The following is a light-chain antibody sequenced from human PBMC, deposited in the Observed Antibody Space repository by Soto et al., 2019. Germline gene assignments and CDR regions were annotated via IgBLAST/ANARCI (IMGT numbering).Light chain of an antibody. CDR2: DAS. CDR1: QSVSSY. Sequence: EIVLTQSPATLSLSPGERATLSCRASQSVSSYLAWYQQKPGQAPRLLIYDASNRATGIPARFSGSGSGTDFTLTISSLEPEDFAVYYCQQRSNWTPIFSFGPGTKVDLK. J-gene: IGKJ3*01. V-gene: IGKV3-11*01. CDR3: QQRSNWTPIFS.